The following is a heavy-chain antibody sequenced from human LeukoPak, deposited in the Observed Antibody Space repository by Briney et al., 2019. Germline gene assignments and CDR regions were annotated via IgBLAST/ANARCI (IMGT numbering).Heavy chain of an antibody. CDR1: GGSISGFY. D-gene: IGHD6-13*01. CDR2: IYYSGST. V-gene: IGHV4-59*12. J-gene: IGHJ3*02. CDR3: ARDYSSSWYEIDAFDI. Sequence: SETLSLTCTVSGGSISGFYWSWIRQPPGKGLEWIGYIYYSGSTNYNPSLKSRVTISVDTSKNQFSLKLSSVTAADTAVYYCARDYSSSWYEIDAFDIWGQGTMVTVSS.